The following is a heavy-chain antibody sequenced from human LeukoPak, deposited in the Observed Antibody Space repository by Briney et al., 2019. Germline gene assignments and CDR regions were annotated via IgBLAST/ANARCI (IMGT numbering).Heavy chain of an antibody. Sequence: GGSLRLSCAASGFTFSSYAMSWVRQAPGKGLEWVGRIKSKTDGGTTDYAAPVKGRFTISRDDSKNTLYLQMNSLKTEDTAVYYCITLKKAAPTDYWGQGTLVTVSS. D-gene: IGHD2-15*01. V-gene: IGHV3-15*01. CDR3: ITLKKAAPTDY. J-gene: IGHJ4*02. CDR2: IKSKTDGGTT. CDR1: GFTFSSYA.